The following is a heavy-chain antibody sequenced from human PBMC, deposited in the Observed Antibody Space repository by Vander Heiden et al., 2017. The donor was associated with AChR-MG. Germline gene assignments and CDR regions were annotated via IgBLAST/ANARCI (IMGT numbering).Heavy chain of an antibody. CDR3: ARRLGGVVHY. CDR2: IYYSSRT. CDR1: VGAINSSSYY. V-gene: IGHV4-39*01. J-gene: IGHJ4*01. D-gene: IGHD2-21*01. Sequence: QLQLQEWGPGLVKPSATLSLTCTVPVGAINSSSYYWGGIRERPGRGLEWVGSIYYSSRTYYNPSLKSRVPIPVDTSKNQYSRQLSSVTAADTAVYYCARRLGGVVHYGCHGTLVTVAS.